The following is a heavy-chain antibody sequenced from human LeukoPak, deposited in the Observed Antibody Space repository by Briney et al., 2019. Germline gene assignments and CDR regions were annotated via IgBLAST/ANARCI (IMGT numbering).Heavy chain of an antibody. D-gene: IGHD3-3*01. J-gene: IGHJ5*02. CDR1: GFTFSSYS. CDR3: ARDLGYDFWRGSAHWFDP. Sequence: GGSLRLSCAASGFTFSSYSMNWVRQAPGKGLEWVSSISSSSSYIYYADSVKGRFTISRDNAKNSLYLQMNSLRAEDTAVYYCARDLGYDFWRGSAHWFDPWGQGTLVTVSS. CDR2: ISSSSSYI. V-gene: IGHV3-21*01.